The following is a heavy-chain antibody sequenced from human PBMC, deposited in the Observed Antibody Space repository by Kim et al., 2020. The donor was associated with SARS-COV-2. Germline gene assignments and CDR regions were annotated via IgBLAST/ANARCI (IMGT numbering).Heavy chain of an antibody. Sequence: GWSLRLSCAASGFTFSSYWMHWVRQAPGKGLVWVSRINSDGSSTSYADSVKGRFTISRDNAKNTLYLQMNSLRAEDTAVYYCAREVVTAIPWFDYWGQGTLVTVSS. CDR1: GFTFSSYW. CDR3: AREVVTAIPWFDY. V-gene: IGHV3-74*01. D-gene: IGHD2-21*02. J-gene: IGHJ4*02. CDR2: INSDGSST.